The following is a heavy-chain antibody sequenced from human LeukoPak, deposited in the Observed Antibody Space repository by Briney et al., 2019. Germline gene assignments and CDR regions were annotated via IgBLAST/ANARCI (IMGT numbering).Heavy chain of an antibody. V-gene: IGHV3-48*01. CDR3: ARDPYYYYMDV. CDR1: GFTFSSYS. J-gene: IGHJ6*03. CDR2: ISSSSSTI. Sequence: GGSLRLSCAASGFTFSSYSMNWVRQAPGKGLEWVSYISSSSSTIYYADSVKGRFTISRDNAKNSLYLQMNSLRAEDTAVYYCARDPYYYYMDVWGKGTTVTVSS.